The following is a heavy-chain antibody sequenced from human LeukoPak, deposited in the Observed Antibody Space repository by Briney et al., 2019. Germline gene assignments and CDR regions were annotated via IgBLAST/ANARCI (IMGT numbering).Heavy chain of an antibody. D-gene: IGHD6-13*01. V-gene: IGHV3-23*01. CDR1: GFTFSSYT. J-gene: IGHJ4*02. Sequence: GGSLRLSCAASGFTFSSYTMSWVRQAPGKGKEWVSLISGSGGITYYADSVKGRFTISRDNSKNTLYLQMDSLRAEDAAVYYCAKDSAAVGGPTTDWGQGTLVTVSS. CDR3: AKDSAAVGGPTTD. CDR2: ISGSGGIT.